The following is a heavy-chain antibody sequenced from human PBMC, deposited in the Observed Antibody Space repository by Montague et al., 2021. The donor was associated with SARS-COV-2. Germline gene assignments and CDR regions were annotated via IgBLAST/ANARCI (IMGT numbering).Heavy chain of an antibody. Sequence: SETLSLTCAVHGTSFSGYYWNWIRQPPGKGLEWIGEINHGGSTKYSPSLKSRLTISADTSKNQFSLNLTSVAAADTAVYYCARLRDGVVPSPILGVGPYYSYYYMDVWGRGTTVTVSS. J-gene: IGHJ6*03. D-gene: IGHD3-10*01. CDR1: GTSFSGYY. V-gene: IGHV4-34*01. CDR2: INHGGST. CDR3: ARLRDGVVPSPILGVGPYYSYYYMDV.